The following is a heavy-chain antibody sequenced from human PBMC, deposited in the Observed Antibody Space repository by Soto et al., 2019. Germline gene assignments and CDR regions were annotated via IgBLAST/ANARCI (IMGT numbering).Heavy chain of an antibody. J-gene: IGHJ6*02. CDR2: ISTSSSYT. D-gene: IGHD3-9*01. V-gene: IGHV3-11*06. CDR3: ARGALRFFDWSSEYYYGMDV. CDR1: GFTFSDYY. Sequence: PGGSLRLSCAASGFTFSDYYMNWIRQAPGKGLEWVSSISTSSSYTNYADSLKGRFTISRDNAKSSLHLQMNSLRAEDTAVYYCARGALRFFDWSSEYYYGMDVWGQGTTGTVS.